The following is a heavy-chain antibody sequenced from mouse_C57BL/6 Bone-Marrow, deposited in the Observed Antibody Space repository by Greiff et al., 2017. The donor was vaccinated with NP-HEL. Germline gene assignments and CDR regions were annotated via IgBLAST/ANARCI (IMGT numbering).Heavy chain of an antibody. J-gene: IGHJ4*01. CDR3: ARSQDSSGYYAMDY. V-gene: IGHV1-59*01. D-gene: IGHD3-2*02. CDR1: GYTFTSYW. CDR2: IDPSDSYT. Sequence: VQLQQPGAELVRPGTSVKLSCKASGYTFTSYWMHWVKQRPGQGLEWIGVIDPSDSYTNYNQKFKGKATLTVETSSSTAYMQLSSLTSEDSAVYYCARSQDSSGYYAMDYWGQGTSVTVSS.